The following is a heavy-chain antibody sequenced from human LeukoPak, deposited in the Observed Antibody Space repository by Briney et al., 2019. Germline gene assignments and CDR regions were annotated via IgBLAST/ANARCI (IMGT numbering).Heavy chain of an antibody. J-gene: IGHJ4*02. CDR1: GGSFSGYY. V-gene: IGHV4-34*01. CDR2: ISHSGTT. Sequence: SETLSLTCAVYGGSFSGYYWSWIRQPPGKGLEWIGEISHSGTTHYTPSLKTRDTISLDTSKNQFSLKLTSVTAADTAAYYWARGGIVAAADYWGQGTLVTVSS. CDR3: ARGGIVAAADY. D-gene: IGHD6-13*01.